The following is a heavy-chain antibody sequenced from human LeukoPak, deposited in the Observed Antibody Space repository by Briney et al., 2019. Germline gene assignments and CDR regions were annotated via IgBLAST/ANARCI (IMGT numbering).Heavy chain of an antibody. D-gene: IGHD6-19*01. Sequence: GGSLRLSCAASGFTFSSYWMHWVRQAPGKGLVWVSRINSDGSSTSYADSVKGRFTISGDNAKNTLYLQMNSLRAEDTAVYYCAGDVGQWLGPFDYWGQGTLVTVSS. CDR3: AGDVGQWLGPFDY. CDR1: GFTFSSYW. J-gene: IGHJ4*02. V-gene: IGHV3-74*01. CDR2: INSDGSST.